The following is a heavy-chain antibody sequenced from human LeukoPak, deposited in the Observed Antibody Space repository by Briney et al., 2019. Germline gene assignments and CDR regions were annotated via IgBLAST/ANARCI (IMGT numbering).Heavy chain of an antibody. CDR1: GESFSGYY. Sequence: PETLSLTRAVYGESFSGYYWSWISHRAGKGLEWIGRIYSSGSTNYNPSLKSRVPMSVDTSKNQFSLKLTSVTAADMAVYYCARVLGESDYWGQGTLVTVS. V-gene: IGHV4-59*10. CDR3: ARVLGESDY. CDR2: IYSSGST. J-gene: IGHJ4*02. D-gene: IGHD3-10*01.